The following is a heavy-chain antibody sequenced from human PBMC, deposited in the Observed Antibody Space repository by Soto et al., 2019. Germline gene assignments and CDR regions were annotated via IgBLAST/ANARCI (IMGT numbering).Heavy chain of an antibody. CDR3: ARVGWSGYYMGAFDY. CDR1: GFTFSSYA. V-gene: IGHV3-30-3*01. CDR2: ISYDGSNK. D-gene: IGHD3-3*01. Sequence: QVQLVESGGGVVQPGRSLRLSCAASGFTFSSYAMHWVRQAPGKGLEWVAVISYDGSNKYYADYVKGRFTISRDNSKNTLYLQMNSLRAEDTAVYYCARVGWSGYYMGAFDYWGQGTLVTVSS. J-gene: IGHJ4*02.